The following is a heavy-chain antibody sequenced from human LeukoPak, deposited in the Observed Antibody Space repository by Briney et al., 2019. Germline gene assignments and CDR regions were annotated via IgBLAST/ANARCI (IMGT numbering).Heavy chain of an antibody. CDR2: ISYDGSNK. J-gene: IGHJ6*04. D-gene: IGHD3-10*01. V-gene: IGHV3-30*18. Sequence: GRSLRLSCAASGFTFSSYGMHWVRQAPGKGLEWVAVISYDGSNKYYADSVKGRFTISRDNSKNTLYLQMNSLRAEDTAVNYCAKEMLLWFGELDYYGMDVWGKGTTVTVSS. CDR3: AKEMLLWFGELDYYGMDV. CDR1: GFTFSSYG.